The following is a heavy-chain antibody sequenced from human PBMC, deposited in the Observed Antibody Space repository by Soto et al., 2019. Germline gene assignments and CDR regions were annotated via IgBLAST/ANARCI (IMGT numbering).Heavy chain of an antibody. CDR1: GGTFSSYA. V-gene: IGHV1-69*13. Sequence: GPSVKVSCKASGGTFSSYAISWVRQAPGQGLEWMGGIIPIFGTANYAQKFQGRVTITADESTSTAYMELSSLRSEDTAVYYCARDQVKEVYALPNLSSARMDVWGQGTTVTVSS. CDR2: IIPIFGTA. CDR3: ARDQVKEVYALPNLSSARMDV. J-gene: IGHJ6*02. D-gene: IGHD2-8*01.